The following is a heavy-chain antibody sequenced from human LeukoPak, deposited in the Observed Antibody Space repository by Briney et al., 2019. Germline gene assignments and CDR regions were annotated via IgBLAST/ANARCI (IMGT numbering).Heavy chain of an antibody. Sequence: GESLKISCKGSGFDFTRHWIGWVRQMPGKDLEWMGIIYPGDSDTRYSPSFQGQVTISADKSINTAYLQWNSLKASDTAIYYCARRGRVGYYFIFDYWGQGTLVTVSS. CDR3: ARRGRVGYYFIFDY. J-gene: IGHJ4*02. CDR1: GFDFTRHW. V-gene: IGHV5-51*01. D-gene: IGHD3-22*01. CDR2: IYPGDSDT.